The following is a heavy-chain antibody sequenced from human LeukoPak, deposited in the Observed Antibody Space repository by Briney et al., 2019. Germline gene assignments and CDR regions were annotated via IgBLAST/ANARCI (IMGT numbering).Heavy chain of an antibody. CDR2: IYYSGST. V-gene: IGHV4-59*12. CDR1: GDSMSGYY. D-gene: IGHD4-23*01. J-gene: IGHJ4*02. Sequence: SGPTLVKPSETLSLTCSVSGDSMSGYYWSWIRQPPGKGLEWIGYIYYSGSTNYNPSLKSRVTISVDTSKNQFSLKLSSVTAADTAVYYCASLYGGNPGWGQGTLVTVSS. CDR3: ASLYGGNPG.